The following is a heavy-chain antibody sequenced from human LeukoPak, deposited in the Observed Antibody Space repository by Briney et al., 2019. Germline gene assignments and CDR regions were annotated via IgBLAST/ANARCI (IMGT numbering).Heavy chain of an antibody. J-gene: IGHJ4*02. CDR1: SGSISSDSSY. CDR3: ASLPRPRGVVDY. Sequence: PSETLSLTCTVSSGSISSDSSYWSWIRQPAGKGLEWIGRIYSSGSTNYNPSLKSRVSISVDTSKNQFSLKLSSVTAADTAVYYCASLPRPRGVVDYWGQGTLVTVSS. V-gene: IGHV4-61*02. D-gene: IGHD2-21*01. CDR2: IYSSGST.